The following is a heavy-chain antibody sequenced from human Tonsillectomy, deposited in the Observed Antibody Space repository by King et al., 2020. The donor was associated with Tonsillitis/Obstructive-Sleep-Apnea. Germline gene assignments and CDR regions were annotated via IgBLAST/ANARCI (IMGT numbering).Heavy chain of an antibody. CDR3: ARVPSRGGRVLRSYVVMDV. CDR1: GFTFSNYE. J-gene: IGHJ6*02. D-gene: IGHD3-10*01. Sequence: VQLVESGGGLVQPGGSLRLSCAASGFTFSNYEVNWVRQAPGKGLEWVSYISSSGSTIYYADSVKGRITISRENAKNSLYLQMNSLSAEDTAVYYCARVPSRGGRVLRSYVVMDVWGQGTTVTVSS. V-gene: IGHV3-48*03. CDR2: ISSSGSTI.